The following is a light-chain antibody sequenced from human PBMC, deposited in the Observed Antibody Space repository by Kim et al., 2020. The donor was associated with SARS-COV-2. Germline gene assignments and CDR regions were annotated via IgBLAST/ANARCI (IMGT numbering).Light chain of an antibody. CDR3: QQYGGSPYT. Sequence: LSPGERATLSCRASQSVSSSYLAWYQQKPGLAPRLLIHSTSNRATGIPDRFRGSGSGTDFTLTITRLEPEDFAVYYCQQYGGSPYTFGQGTKLEI. J-gene: IGKJ2*01. CDR1: QSVSSSY. V-gene: IGKV3-20*01. CDR2: STS.